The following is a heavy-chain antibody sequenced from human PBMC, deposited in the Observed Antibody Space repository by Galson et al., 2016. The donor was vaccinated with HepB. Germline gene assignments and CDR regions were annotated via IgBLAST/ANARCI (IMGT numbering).Heavy chain of an antibody. D-gene: IGHD1-26*01. J-gene: IGHJ4*02. V-gene: IGHV4-39*01. CDR2: IYFSGGT. CDR3: ERQSASYHYFDS. CDR1: GGPISDTYY. Sequence: ETLSLTCTVSGGPISDTYYWDWIRPPPGKGPEGIGDIYFSGGTYSKPSLQSRVTISAYTSKNQFSLKLRSVTVADTAVYSCERQSASYHYFDSWGQGTLVTVSS.